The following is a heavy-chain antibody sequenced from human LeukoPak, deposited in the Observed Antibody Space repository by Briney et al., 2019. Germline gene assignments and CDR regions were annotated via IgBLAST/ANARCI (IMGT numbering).Heavy chain of an antibody. V-gene: IGHV4-38-2*02. CDR2: IYHSGST. Sequence: ASETLSLTCTVSGYSISSGYYWGWIRQPPGKGLEWIGSIYHSGSTYYNPSLKSRVTISVDTSKNQFSLKLSSVTAADTAVYYCATDGMVRGPDAWFDSWGQGTLVTVSS. CDR3: ATDGMVRGPDAWFDS. J-gene: IGHJ5*01. CDR1: GYSISSGYY. D-gene: IGHD3-10*01.